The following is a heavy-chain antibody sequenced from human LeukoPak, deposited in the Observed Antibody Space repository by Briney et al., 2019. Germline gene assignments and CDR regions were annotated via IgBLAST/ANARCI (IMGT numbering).Heavy chain of an antibody. Sequence: SETLSLTCTVSGASISSWYWSWIRQPPGGGGEWSGNIHGSGYSNYNPSLKSRLSMSLDTSRNQCSLNLTSVTAADTATYYCARETMLAGFASGLGFNYWGQGILVIVSS. D-gene: IGHD6-19*01. J-gene: IGHJ4*02. V-gene: IGHV4-59*01. CDR1: GASISSWY. CDR2: IHGSGYS. CDR3: ARETMLAGFASGLGFNY.